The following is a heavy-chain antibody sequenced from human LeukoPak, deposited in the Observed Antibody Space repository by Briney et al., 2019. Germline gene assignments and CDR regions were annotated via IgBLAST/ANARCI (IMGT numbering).Heavy chain of an antibody. J-gene: IGHJ4*02. CDR2: ISTSTGDT. CDR1: GYIFTTYN. V-gene: IGHV1-18*04. CDR3: ARSHNVYFDY. Sequence: ASVKVSCKPSGYIFTTYNLHWERQAPGQGLEWMGWISTSTGDTDYARNLRGRVTMSTDASTGTAYMELRRLRSDDTAVYYCARSHNVYFDYWGQGTLLTVTT. D-gene: IGHD5-24*01.